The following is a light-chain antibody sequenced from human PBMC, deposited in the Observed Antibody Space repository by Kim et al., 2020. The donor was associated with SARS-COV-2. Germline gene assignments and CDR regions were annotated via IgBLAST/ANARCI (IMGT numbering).Light chain of an antibody. CDR3: SSYTSSSVV. J-gene: IGLJ2*01. CDR2: DVS. CDR1: SSDVGGYNY. V-gene: IGLV2-14*04. Sequence: PGQSITISCTGTSSDVGGYNYVSWYQQHPGKAPKLMSYDVSKRPSGVSNRFSGSKSGNTASLTISGLQAEDEADYYCSSYTSSSVVFGGGTKVTVL.